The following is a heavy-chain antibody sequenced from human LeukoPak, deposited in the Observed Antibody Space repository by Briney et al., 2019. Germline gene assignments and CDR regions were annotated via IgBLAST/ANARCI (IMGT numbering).Heavy chain of an antibody. Sequence: GVLRLSCAASGFTFSSYWMSWVRQAPGKGLEWVANIKQDGSDKYYVDSVKGRFTISRDNAKSSLYLQINSLRAEDTAVYYCARKMVVGSYFDYWGQGTPVTVSS. CDR2: IKQDGSDK. D-gene: IGHD2-15*01. V-gene: IGHV3-7*03. CDR1: GFTFSSYW. J-gene: IGHJ4*02. CDR3: ARKMVVGSYFDY.